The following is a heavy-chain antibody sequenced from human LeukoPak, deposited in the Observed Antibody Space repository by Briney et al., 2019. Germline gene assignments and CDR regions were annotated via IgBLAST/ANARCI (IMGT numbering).Heavy chain of an antibody. CDR2: MIGTGGST. V-gene: IGHV3-23*01. D-gene: IGHD2-15*01. J-gene: IGHJ4*02. CDR3: AKEREAYCGGGSCYGSDKLFPADY. Sequence: GGSLRLSCAASGFTFSSYAMTWVRQAPGKGLEWVSSMIGTGGSTFYADSVKGLFTISRDNSKNTLYMQMNSLRAEDTAIYYCAKEREAYCGGGSCYGSDKLFPADYWGQGSLVTVSS. CDR1: GFTFSSYA.